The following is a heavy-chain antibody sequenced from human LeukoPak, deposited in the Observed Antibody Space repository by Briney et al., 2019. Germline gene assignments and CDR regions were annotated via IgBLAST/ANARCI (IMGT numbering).Heavy chain of an antibody. CDR2: INIGNGST. Sequence: ASVKVSCKASGYTFNIYAMHWVRQAPGQGLEWMGWINIGNGSTKYSREVEGRVIITRDTSARTVYMELTSLRPEDMAVYYCVRGRGASYHDVLQIWGQGTTLIVSS. CDR1: GYTFNIYA. V-gene: IGHV1-3*03. D-gene: IGHD2-15*01. CDR3: VRGRGASYHDVLQI. J-gene: IGHJ3*02.